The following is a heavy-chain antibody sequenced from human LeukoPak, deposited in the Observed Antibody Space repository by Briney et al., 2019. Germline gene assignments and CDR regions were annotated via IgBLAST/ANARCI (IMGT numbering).Heavy chain of an antibody. D-gene: IGHD2-15*01. CDR3: VTSGGLPSNTLSV. CDR2: IDPNNGET. CDR1: VYMFDVFY. Sequence: GASLTVSFACSVYMFDVFYMHWVRQGPRQGLEWMGWIDPNNGETVYAQEFQGRVTITRDTSIATAYMELTSLTFDDSAVYYCVTSGGLPSNTLSVWGQGTKVTVSS. J-gene: IGHJ3*01. V-gene: IGHV1-2*02.